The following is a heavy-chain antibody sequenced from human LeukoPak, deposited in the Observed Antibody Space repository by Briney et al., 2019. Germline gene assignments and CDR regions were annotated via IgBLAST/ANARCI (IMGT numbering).Heavy chain of an antibody. D-gene: IGHD5-18*01. CDR1: GFSLSTSGVA. CDR3: AHSEDTALVHDAFDI. Sequence: SGPTLVNPTQTLTLTCTFSGFSLSTSGVAVGWIRQPPGKALAWLALIYWDDDKRYSPSLKSRLSITKDTSKNQVVLTMTNMDPVDTATYYCAHSEDTALVHDAFDIWGQGTMVTVSS. V-gene: IGHV2-5*02. J-gene: IGHJ3*02. CDR2: IYWDDDK.